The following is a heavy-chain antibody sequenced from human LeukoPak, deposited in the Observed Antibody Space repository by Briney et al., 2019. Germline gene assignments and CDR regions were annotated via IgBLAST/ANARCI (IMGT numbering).Heavy chain of an antibody. D-gene: IGHD3-22*01. CDR2: IYPGDSDT. J-gene: IGHJ4*02. V-gene: IGHV5-51*01. Sequence: GESLKISCKGSGYSFTSYWIGWVRQMPGKGLEWMGIIYPGDSDTRYSPSFQGQVTISADKSISTAYLQWSSLKASDTAMYYCAICQDSGGYYSPVDYWGQGTLVTISS. CDR3: AICQDSGGYYSPVDY. CDR1: GYSFTSYW.